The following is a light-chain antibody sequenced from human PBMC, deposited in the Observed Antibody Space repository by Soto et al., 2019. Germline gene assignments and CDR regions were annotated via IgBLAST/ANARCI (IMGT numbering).Light chain of an antibody. V-gene: IGKV3-15*01. Sequence: EIVMTQSTATLSVSPGESATLSYRASQSVSSNLAWYQQKPGQGPRLLIYGASTRATGIPARFSGSGSGTEFTLTISSLQSEDFAVYYCQQYNNWYTFGQGTKLEIK. CDR2: GAS. J-gene: IGKJ2*01. CDR1: QSVSSN. CDR3: QQYNNWYT.